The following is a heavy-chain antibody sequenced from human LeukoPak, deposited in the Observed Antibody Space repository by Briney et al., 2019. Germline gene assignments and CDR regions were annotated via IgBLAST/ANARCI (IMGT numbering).Heavy chain of an antibody. Sequence: GGSLRLSCAASGFTFSSYAMSWVRQAPGKGLEWVSAISGSGGSTYYADSVKGRFTVSRDNSKNTLYLQVNSLRAEDTAVYYCAKDHYYDSSGYYFRGGTYFDYWGQGTLVTVSS. D-gene: IGHD3-22*01. J-gene: IGHJ4*02. CDR2: ISGSGGST. V-gene: IGHV3-23*01. CDR3: AKDHYYDSSGYYFRGGTYFDY. CDR1: GFTFSSYA.